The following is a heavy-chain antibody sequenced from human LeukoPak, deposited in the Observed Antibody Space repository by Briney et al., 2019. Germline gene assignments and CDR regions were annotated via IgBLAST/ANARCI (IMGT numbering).Heavy chain of an antibody. CDR1: GFTFSSYG. CDR2: ISGSGGST. CDR3: AKARSGWSHDAFDI. J-gene: IGHJ3*02. Sequence: GGSLRLPCAASGFTFSSYGMSWVRQAPGRGLEWVSAISGSGGSTYYADSVKGRFTISRDNSKNTLYLRMNSLRAEDTAVYYCAKARSGWSHDAFDIWGQGTMVTVSS. D-gene: IGHD6-19*01. V-gene: IGHV3-23*01.